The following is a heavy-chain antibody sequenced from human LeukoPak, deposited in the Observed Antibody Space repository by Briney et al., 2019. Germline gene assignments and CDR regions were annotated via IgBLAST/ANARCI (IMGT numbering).Heavy chain of an antibody. Sequence: GGSLRLSCAASGFTFSTYELYWVRQAPGKGLEWISYISSGGTTIKYADSVRGRFTIPRDDGRESLYLQMNSLRVEDTAIYYCGASRQYVGAFDIWGQGTLVSVSS. CDR3: GASRQYVGAFDI. J-gene: IGHJ3*02. D-gene: IGHD3-16*01. V-gene: IGHV3-48*03. CDR1: GFTFSTYE. CDR2: ISSGGTTI.